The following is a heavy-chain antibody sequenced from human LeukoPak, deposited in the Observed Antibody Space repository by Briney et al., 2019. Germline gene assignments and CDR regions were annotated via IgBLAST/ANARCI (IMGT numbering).Heavy chain of an antibody. CDR2: IYYSGST. V-gene: IGHV4-59*01. CDR1: GGSISSYY. Sequence: SETLSLTCTVSGGSISSYYWSWIRQPPGKGLEWIGYIYYSGSTNYNPSLKSRVTISVDTSKNQFSLKLSSVTAADTAVYYCARDVLRRWFDPWGQGTLVTVSS. D-gene: IGHD3-16*01. CDR3: ARDVLRRWFDP. J-gene: IGHJ5*02.